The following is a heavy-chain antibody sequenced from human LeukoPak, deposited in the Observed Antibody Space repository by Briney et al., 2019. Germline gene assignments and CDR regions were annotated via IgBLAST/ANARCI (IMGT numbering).Heavy chain of an antibody. CDR2: IYPGDSDT. Sequence: KAGESLKISCKGSGYSFTSYWIGWVRQMPGKGLEWMGIIYPGDSDTRYSPFFQGQVTISADKSISTAYLQWSSLKASDTAMYYCARYMSSPKYYFDYWGQGTLVTVSS. CDR1: GYSFTSYW. J-gene: IGHJ4*02. CDR3: ARYMSSPKYYFDY. D-gene: IGHD3-10*01. V-gene: IGHV5-51*01.